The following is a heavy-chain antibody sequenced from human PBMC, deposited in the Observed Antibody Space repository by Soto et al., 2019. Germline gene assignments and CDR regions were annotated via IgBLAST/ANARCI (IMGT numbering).Heavy chain of an antibody. V-gene: IGHV4-34*01. Sequence: QVQLQQWGAGLLKPSETLSLTCAVYGGSFSGYYWSWIRQPPGKGLEWIGEINDSGSTNYNPSLKSRVTISVDTSNNQFSLKLSSVTAADTAVYYCARRPRGGDPRSHLWGRGTLVTVSS. CDR1: GGSFSGYY. CDR2: INDSGST. J-gene: IGHJ2*01. D-gene: IGHD2-21*02. CDR3: ARRPRGGDPRSHL.